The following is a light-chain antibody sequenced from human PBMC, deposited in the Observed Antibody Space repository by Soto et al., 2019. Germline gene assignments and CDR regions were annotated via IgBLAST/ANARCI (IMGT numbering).Light chain of an antibody. J-gene: IGLJ1*01. CDR3: AAWDDSLNGYV. CDR2: SNN. Sequence: QSVLTQPPSTSGTPGQSVTSSCSGSSSNIGSKTVNWYQHLPGTAPKLLIFSNNQRPSGVPDRFSASKSGTSASLAVSGLQSEDEADYYCAAWDDSLNGYVFGTGTKVTVL. CDR1: SSNIGSKT. V-gene: IGLV1-44*01.